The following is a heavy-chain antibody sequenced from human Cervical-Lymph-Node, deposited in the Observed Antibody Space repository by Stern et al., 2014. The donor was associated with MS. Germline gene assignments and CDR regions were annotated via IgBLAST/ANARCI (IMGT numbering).Heavy chain of an antibody. V-gene: IGHV3-30*18. J-gene: IGHJ3*01. CDR1: GFTFSGYA. D-gene: IGHD2-2*02. CDR3: AKIVPATIQLDAFDV. CDR2: ISYDGTKA. Sequence: VQLVESGGGVVQPGRSQRLSCAASGFTFSGYAMHWVRQAPGKGLEWVAVISYDGTKAYYADSVKGRFTISRDNPKNTLFLQMDSLRAEDTALYYCAKIVPATIQLDAFDVWGQGTLVIVSS.